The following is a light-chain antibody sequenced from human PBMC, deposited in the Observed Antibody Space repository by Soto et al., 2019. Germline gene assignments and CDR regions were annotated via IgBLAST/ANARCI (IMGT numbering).Light chain of an antibody. CDR1: SSNIGAGYD. J-gene: IGLJ2*01. CDR2: GNS. CDR3: QSYDISLSVSVI. Sequence: QSVLTQPPSVSGAPGQRVTISCTGSSSNIGAGYDVQWYQQLPGAAPKLPIFGNSNRPSGVPDRFSGSRSGTSASLAITGLQAEDEAGYFCQSYDISLSVSVIFGGGTKLTVL. V-gene: IGLV1-40*01.